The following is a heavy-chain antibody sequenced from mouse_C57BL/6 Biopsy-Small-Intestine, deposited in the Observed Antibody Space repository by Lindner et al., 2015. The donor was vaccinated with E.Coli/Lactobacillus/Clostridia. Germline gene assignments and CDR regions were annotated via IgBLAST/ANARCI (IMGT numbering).Heavy chain of an antibody. J-gene: IGHJ1*03. Sequence: VQLQESGAELVRPGTSVKMSCKASGYTFTNYWIGWAKQRPGHGLEWIGHVYPGGGYTNYNEKFKGKATLTVDTSSSTAYMQLSSLTSEDSAVYFCANYDGGYWYFDVWGTGTTVTVSS. CDR2: VYPGGGYT. V-gene: IGHV1-63*01. D-gene: IGHD2-4*01. CDR1: GYTFTNYW. CDR3: ANYDGGYWYFDV.